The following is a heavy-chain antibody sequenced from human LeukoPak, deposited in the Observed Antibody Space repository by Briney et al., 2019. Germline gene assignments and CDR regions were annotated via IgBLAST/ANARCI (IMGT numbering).Heavy chain of an antibody. D-gene: IGHD3-22*01. CDR1: GGSISSYY. Sequence: PSETLSLTCTVSGGSISSYYWSCIRQPPGKGLEWIGYIYYSGSTNYNPSLRSRVTISVDTSKNQFTLDLRSVTAADTAVYYCARGPHYHDSSGYSPSYSYAMDVWGQGTTVTVSS. V-gene: IGHV4-59*01. CDR3: ARGPHYHDSSGYSPSYSYAMDV. CDR2: IYYSGST. J-gene: IGHJ6*02.